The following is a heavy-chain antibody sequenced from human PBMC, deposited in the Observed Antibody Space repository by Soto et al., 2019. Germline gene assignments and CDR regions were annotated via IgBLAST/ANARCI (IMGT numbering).Heavy chain of an antibody. D-gene: IGHD1-26*01. CDR1: GFTFSSYA. J-gene: IGHJ6*02. CDR3: ARGEGYYGMDV. V-gene: IGHV3-30-3*01. CDR2: ISYDGSNK. Sequence: PGGSLRLSCAASGFTFSSYAMHWVRQAPGKGLEWVAVISYDGSNKYYADSVKGRFTISRDNSKNTLYLQMNSLRAEDTAVYYCARGEGYYGMDVWGQGTKVTVSS.